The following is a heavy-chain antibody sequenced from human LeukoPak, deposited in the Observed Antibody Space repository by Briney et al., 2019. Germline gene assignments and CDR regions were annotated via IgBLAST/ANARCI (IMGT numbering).Heavy chain of an antibody. CDR1: GFTFSNYW. J-gene: IGHJ5*02. V-gene: IGHV3-74*01. D-gene: IGHD3-16*01. Sequence: GGSLRRSCAASGFTFSNYWMHWVREAPGKGLEWVSRINERATIISYADSVKGRFTISRENARNTLYLQMNSLTAEDTAVYYCVRYLILAWTPGDDFDHWGQGTLVTVSS. CDR3: VRYLILAWTPGDDFDH. CDR2: INERATII.